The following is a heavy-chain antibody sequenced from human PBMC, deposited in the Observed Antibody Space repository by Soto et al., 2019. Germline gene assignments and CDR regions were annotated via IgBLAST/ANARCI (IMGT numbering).Heavy chain of an antibody. V-gene: IGHV1-69*13. CDR2: IMPIFGTT. CDR3: ARHDVWSAYYTKYYYYGMDV. J-gene: IGHJ6*02. D-gene: IGHD3-3*01. Sequence: GASVKVSCKASGGTFSSCAISWLRQAPGQGLDWMGGIMPIFGTTKYAQRFQGRVTITADESTSTAYMELSSLRSEDTAVYYCARHDVWSAYYTKYYYYGMDVWGQGTTVTVSS. CDR1: GGTFSSCA.